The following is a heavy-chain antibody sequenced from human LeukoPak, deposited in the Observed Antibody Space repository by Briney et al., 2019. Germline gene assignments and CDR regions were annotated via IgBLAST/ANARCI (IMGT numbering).Heavy chain of an antibody. D-gene: IGHD7-27*01. V-gene: IGHV1-2*02. CDR3: ARRTGDNGAFDI. Sequence: ASVKVSCKASGYTFSGYYMHWVRQAPGQGLEWMGWINPNSGGRNYAQKFQGRVTMTRDTSISTAYMELSRLRSDDTAVYYCARRTGDNGAFDIWGQGTMVTVSS. J-gene: IGHJ3*02. CDR1: GYTFSGYY. CDR2: INPNSGGR.